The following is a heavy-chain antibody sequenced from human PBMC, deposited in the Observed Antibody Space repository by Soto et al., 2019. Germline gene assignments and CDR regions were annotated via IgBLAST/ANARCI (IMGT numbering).Heavy chain of an antibody. V-gene: IGHV3-30*18. CDR3: EKDGNYSGSTRGDFDI. J-gene: IGHJ3*02. CDR2: ISYDGSNK. Sequence: WLSXRLSCSAAVFTFISYGIHLVRHAPGKGLEWVAVISYDGSNKYYADSVKGRFNISRDNSKKTLYPQMNSLRAEDTAVYYCEKDGNYSGSTRGDFDIWGQGTMV. D-gene: IGHD1-26*01. CDR1: VFTFISYG.